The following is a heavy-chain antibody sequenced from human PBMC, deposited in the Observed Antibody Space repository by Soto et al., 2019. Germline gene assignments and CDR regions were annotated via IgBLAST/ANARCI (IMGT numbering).Heavy chain of an antibody. V-gene: IGHV4-34*01. CDR1: GGSFSGYY. CDR3: ARGPFNWNYGKGLNY. CDR2: INHSGST. D-gene: IGHD1-7*01. Sequence: QVQLQQWGAGLLKPSETLSLTCAVYGGSFSGYYWSWIRQPPGKWLEWIGEINHSGSTNYNPSLKSRVTISVDTSKNQFSLKLSSVTAADTAVYYCARGPFNWNYGKGLNYWGQGTLVTVSS. J-gene: IGHJ4*02.